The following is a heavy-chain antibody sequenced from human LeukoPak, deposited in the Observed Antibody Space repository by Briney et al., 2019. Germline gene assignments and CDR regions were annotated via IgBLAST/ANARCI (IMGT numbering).Heavy chain of an antibody. CDR3: ASLPGRIQLPSDY. CDR2: INHSGST. J-gene: IGHJ4*02. CDR1: RGSFSGYY. D-gene: IGHD5-18*01. V-gene: IGHV4-34*01. Sequence: SETLSLTCAVYRGSFSGYYWSWIRQPPGKGLEWIGEINHSGSTNYNPSLKSRVTISVDTSKNQFSLKLSSVTAADTAVYYCASLPGRIQLPSDYWGQGTLVTVSS.